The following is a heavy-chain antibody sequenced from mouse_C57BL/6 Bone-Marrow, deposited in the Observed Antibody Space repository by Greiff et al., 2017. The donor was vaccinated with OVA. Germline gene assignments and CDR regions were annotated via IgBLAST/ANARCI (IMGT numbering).Heavy chain of an antibody. V-gene: IGHV10-1*01. CDR3: VRRGSSLWWYFDV. D-gene: IGHD1-1*01. CDR1: GFSFNTYA. J-gene: IGHJ1*03. CDR2: IRSKSNNYAT. Sequence: EVKLVESGGGLVQPKGSLKLSCAASGFSFNTYAMNWVRQAPGKGLEWVARIRSKSNNYATYYADSVKDRFTISRDDSESMLYLQMNNLKTEDTAMYYCVRRGSSLWWYFDVWGTGTTVTVSS.